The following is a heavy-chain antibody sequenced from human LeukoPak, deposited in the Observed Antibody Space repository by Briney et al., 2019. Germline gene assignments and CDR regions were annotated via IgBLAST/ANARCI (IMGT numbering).Heavy chain of an antibody. CDR1: GGTFSSYA. D-gene: IGHD3-22*01. V-gene: IGHV1-69*05. CDR2: IIPIFGTA. CDR3: ARVKHTYYYDSSGYLD. Sequence: SLKVSCKASGGTFSSYAISWVRQAPGQGLEWMGGIIPIFGTANYAQKFQGRVAITTDESTSTAYMELSSLRSEDTAVYYCARVKHTYYYDSSGYLDWGQGTLVTVSS. J-gene: IGHJ4*02.